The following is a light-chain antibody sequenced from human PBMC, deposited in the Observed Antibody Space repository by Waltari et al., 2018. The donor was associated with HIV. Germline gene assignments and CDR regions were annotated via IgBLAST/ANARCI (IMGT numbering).Light chain of an antibody. CDR1: QGISSY. Sequence: AIRMTQSPSSFSASTGDRVTITCRASQGISSYLAWYQQKPGKAPKLLIYAASTLQSGVPSRFSGSGSGTDFTLTISCLQSEDFATYYCQQYYSYLKGPTFGQGTRLEIK. V-gene: IGKV1-8*01. CDR2: AAS. J-gene: IGKJ5*01. CDR3: QQYYSYLKGPT.